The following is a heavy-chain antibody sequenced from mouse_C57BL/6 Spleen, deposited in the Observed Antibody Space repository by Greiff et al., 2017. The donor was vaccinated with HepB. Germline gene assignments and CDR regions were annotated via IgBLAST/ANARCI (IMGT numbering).Heavy chain of an antibody. V-gene: IGHV5-6*01. J-gene: IGHJ1*03. CDR1: GFTFSSYG. Sequence: VQLKESGGDLVKPGGSLKLSCAASGFTFSSYGMSWVRQTPDKRLEWVATISSGGSYTYYPDSVKGRFTISRDNAKNTLYLQMSSLKSEDTAMYYCASALTGTWYFDVWGTGTTVTVSS. CDR2: ISSGGSYT. D-gene: IGHD4-1*01. CDR3: ASALTGTWYFDV.